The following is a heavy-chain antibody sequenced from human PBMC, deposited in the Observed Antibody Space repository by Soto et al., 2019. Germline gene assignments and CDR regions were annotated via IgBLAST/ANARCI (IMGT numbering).Heavy chain of an antibody. CDR3: ARLMNSGWYLAY. CDR2: ISGSGGTT. D-gene: IGHD6-19*01. Sequence: PGGSLRLSCAASGFTCSDYAMSWVRQAPGKGLEWVSAISGSGGTTYYADSVKGRFTISRGNSKNTMYLQVNSLRAEDTAIYYCARLMNSGWYLAYCGQGSLVAVSS. V-gene: IGHV3-23*01. J-gene: IGHJ4*02. CDR1: GFTCSDYA.